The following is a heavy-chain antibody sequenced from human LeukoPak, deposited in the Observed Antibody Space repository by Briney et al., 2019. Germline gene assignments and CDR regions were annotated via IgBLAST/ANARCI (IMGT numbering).Heavy chain of an antibody. CDR1: GFPFSSYW. CDR2: IKQDGSKK. J-gene: IGHJ3*02. D-gene: IGHD2-2*01. V-gene: IGHV3-7*03. CDR3: AKSGRHCSSTSCSRGIAFDI. Sequence: GGSLRLSCVASGFPFSSYWMTWVRQAPGKGLEWVANIKQDGSKKSYVDSVKGRFTISRDNSKNTLYLQMNSLRAEDTAVYYCAKSGRHCSSTSCSRGIAFDIWGQGTMVTVSS.